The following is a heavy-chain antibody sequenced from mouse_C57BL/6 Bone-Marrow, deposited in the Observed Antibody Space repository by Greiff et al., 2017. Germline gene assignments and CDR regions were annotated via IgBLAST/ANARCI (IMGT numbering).Heavy chain of an antibody. Sequence: VQLQQPGAELVKPGASVKLSCKASGYTFTSYWMQWVKQRPGQGLEWIGEIDPSDSYTNYNQKFKGKATLTVDTSSSTAYRQLSSLTSEDSSVYYCAREGGYYGFDYWGQGTTLTVSS. D-gene: IGHD1-1*01. V-gene: IGHV1-50*01. CDR2: IDPSDSYT. CDR3: AREGGYYGFDY. J-gene: IGHJ2*01. CDR1: GYTFTSYW.